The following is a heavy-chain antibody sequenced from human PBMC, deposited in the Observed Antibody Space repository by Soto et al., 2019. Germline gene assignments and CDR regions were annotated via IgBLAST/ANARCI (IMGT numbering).Heavy chain of an antibody. CDR1: GGSISRYY. CDR2: IHYSGST. CDR3: ARARYQLLHPYYYGMDV. J-gene: IGHJ6*02. D-gene: IGHD2-2*01. Sequence: TSETLSLTCTGPGGSISRYYWGRVPPSPGKGLEWIGYIHYSGSTKSNPSLKSRVTISVDTSRNQVSLKLSSVTAADSAVYFCARARYQLLHPYYYGMDVWGQGTTVTVSS. V-gene: IGHV4-59*01.